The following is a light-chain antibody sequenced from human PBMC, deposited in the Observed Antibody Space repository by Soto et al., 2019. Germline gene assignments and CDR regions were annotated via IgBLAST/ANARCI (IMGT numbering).Light chain of an antibody. CDR3: QQFNRKVWT. CDR1: QSVSRW. CDR2: EAS. J-gene: IGKJ1*01. Sequence: DIQMTQSPSTLSASVGDTVTITCRASQSVSRWLNWYQQKPGKAPRLLIYEASNLESGVPMRFSGSGSGTEFVLTITSLQPADSATYYFQQFNRKVWTFGQGTRVEI. V-gene: IGKV1-5*01.